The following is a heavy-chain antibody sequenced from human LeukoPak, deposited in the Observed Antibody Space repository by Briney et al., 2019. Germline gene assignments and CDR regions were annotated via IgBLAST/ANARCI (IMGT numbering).Heavy chain of an antibody. J-gene: IGHJ4*02. D-gene: IGHD3-22*01. V-gene: IGHV3-23*01. CDR2: ISGSGGST. CDR1: GFTFSSYA. CDR3: ANYYYDSSGYIPLDY. Sequence: GGSLRLSCAASGFTFSSYAMSWVRQAPGKGLEWVSAISGSGGSTYYADSVKGRFTISRDNSKNTLYLQMNSLRAEDTAVYYCANYYYDSSGYIPLDYWGQGTLVTVSS.